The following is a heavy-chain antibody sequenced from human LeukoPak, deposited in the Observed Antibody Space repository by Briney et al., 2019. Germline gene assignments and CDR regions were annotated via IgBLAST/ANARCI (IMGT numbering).Heavy chain of an antibody. CDR3: AKDSASRYNYYYMDV. V-gene: IGHV3-53*01. D-gene: IGHD5-18*01. CDR2: IYSGGRT. CDR1: GFSVSSNY. J-gene: IGHJ6*03. Sequence: GGSLRLSCVASGFSVSSNYLSWVRQAPGKGLDWVSVIYSGGRTYYADSVKGRFTISRDNSKNTLYLQMNSLRAEDTAVYYCAKDSASRYNYYYMDVWGKGTTVTVSS.